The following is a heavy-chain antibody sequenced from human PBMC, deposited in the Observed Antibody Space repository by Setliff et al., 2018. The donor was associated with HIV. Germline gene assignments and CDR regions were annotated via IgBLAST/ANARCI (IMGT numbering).Heavy chain of an antibody. CDR2: INPNSGGT. Sequence: ASVKVSCKASGHTFTGYYMHWVRQAPGQGLEWMGWINPNSGGTNYAQKFQGRVTMTRDTSISTAYMELSRLRSDDTAVYYCARDRYYLDSSGLANYWGQGTLVTVSS. V-gene: IGHV1-2*02. CDR1: GHTFTGYY. CDR3: ARDRYYLDSSGLANY. D-gene: IGHD3-22*01. J-gene: IGHJ4*02.